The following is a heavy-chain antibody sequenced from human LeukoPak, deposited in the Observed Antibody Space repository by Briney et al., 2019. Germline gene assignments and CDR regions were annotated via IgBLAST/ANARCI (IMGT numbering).Heavy chain of an antibody. D-gene: IGHD4-17*01. V-gene: IGHV4-4*02. J-gene: IGHJ4*02. CDR1: GGSITSGNW. CDR2: VFHSGST. Sequence: PSETLSLTCVVSGGSITSGNWWSWVRQPPGKGLEWIGEVFHSGSTTFNPSLKSRVIMSVDKSKNQFSLKLDTVTATDTAIYYCARNGYYSVDYWGQGVLVTVSS. CDR3: ARNGYYSVDY.